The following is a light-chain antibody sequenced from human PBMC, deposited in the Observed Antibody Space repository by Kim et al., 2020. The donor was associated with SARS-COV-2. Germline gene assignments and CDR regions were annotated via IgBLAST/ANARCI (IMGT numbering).Light chain of an antibody. CDR2: DVT. J-gene: IGLJ2*01. CDR1: RSDVGGYTY. Sequence: QSYTISCPGNRSDVGGYTYVSGYQQHPGKAPKHMIYDVTKRPSGVSDRFSGSKSGKTASLSISGLQAEDEADYYCSSYTATNTLIFGGGTQLTVL. V-gene: IGLV2-14*03. CDR3: SSYTATNTLI.